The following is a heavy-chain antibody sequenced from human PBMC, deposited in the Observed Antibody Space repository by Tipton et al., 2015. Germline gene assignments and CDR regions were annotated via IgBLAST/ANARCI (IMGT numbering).Heavy chain of an antibody. V-gene: IGHV3-9*01. J-gene: IGHJ4*02. CDR2: INWNSGSM. CDR1: GFTFDDYV. Sequence: VQLVQSGGGLVQPGRSLRLSCAASGFTFDDYVMHWVRQAPGKGLEWVSSINWNSGSMAYADSVKGRFTISRDNAKNSLYLQMNSLRAEDTAVYYCARSTGIAALEWGQGTLVTVSS. CDR3: ARSTGIAALE. D-gene: IGHD6-13*01.